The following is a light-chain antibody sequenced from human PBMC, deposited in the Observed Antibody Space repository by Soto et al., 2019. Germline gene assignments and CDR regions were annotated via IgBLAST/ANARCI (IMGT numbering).Light chain of an antibody. V-gene: IGKV3-20*01. CDR2: GAS. J-gene: IGKJ4*01. CDR3: QQYGSSPLT. CDR1: QSVSSSC. Sequence: FSQSPGTLSLSTGERATLSCRASQSVSSSCLAWYQQKPGQAPRLLIYGASSRATGIPDRFSGSGSGTDFTLTISRLEPEDFAVYYCQQYGSSPLTFGGRTIVAI.